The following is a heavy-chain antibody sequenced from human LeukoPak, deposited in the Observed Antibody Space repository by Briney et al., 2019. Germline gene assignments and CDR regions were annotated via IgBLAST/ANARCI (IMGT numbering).Heavy chain of an antibody. CDR3: AKGKLVVIEGEVDAFDI. Sequence: GGSLRLSCAASGFTFSIYGMHWVRQAPGKGLEWVAVIWYDGSNKYYADSVKGRFTISRDNSKNTLYLQMNSLRAEDTAVYYCAKGKLVVIEGEVDAFDIWGQGTMVTVSS. J-gene: IGHJ3*02. D-gene: IGHD3-22*01. V-gene: IGHV3-33*06. CDR2: IWYDGSNK. CDR1: GFTFSIYG.